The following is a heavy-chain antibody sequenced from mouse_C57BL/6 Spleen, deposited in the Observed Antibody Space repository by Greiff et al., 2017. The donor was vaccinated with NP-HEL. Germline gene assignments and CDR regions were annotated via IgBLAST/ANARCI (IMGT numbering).Heavy chain of an antibody. Sequence: VQLQQPGAELVKPGASVKLSCKASGYTFTSYWMHWVKQRPGRGLEWIGRIDSNSGGTKYNEKFKSKATLTVDKPSSTAYMQLSSLTSEDSAVYYCAREGDYYGSSYGEDYWGQGTTLTVSS. CDR1: GYTFTSYW. D-gene: IGHD1-1*01. V-gene: IGHV1-72*01. J-gene: IGHJ2*01. CDR3: AREGDYYGSSYGEDY. CDR2: IDSNSGGT.